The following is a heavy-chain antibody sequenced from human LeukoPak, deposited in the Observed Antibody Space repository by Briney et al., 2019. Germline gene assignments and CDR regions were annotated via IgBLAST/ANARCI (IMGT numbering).Heavy chain of an antibody. CDR1: GFSLRTSGAG. V-gene: IGHV2-5*02. J-gene: IGHJ3*02. Sequence: SGPTLLKPTQTLTLTCTFSGFSLRTSGAGVGWIRQAPGKALEWLALIYWDDDKRYSPSLKSRLTITKDTSKNQVVLTMTNMDPVDTATYYCAHRVWVARGLMSAFDIWGQGTMVTVSS. D-gene: IGHD3-10*01. CDR3: AHRVWVARGLMSAFDI. CDR2: IYWDDDK.